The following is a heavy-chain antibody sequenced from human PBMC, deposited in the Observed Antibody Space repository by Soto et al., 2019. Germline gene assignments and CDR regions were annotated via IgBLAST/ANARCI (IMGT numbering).Heavy chain of an antibody. CDR2: ICYSGST. D-gene: IGHD3-10*01. V-gene: IGHV4-59*01. Sequence: SETLSLTCTVSGGSISSYYWSWIRQPPGKGLEWIGYICYSGSTNYNPSLKSRVTISVDTSKNQFSLKLSSVTAADSSVYYCARGARFGELLFWGQGTLVTVSS. J-gene: IGHJ4*02. CDR1: GGSISSYY. CDR3: ARGARFGELLF.